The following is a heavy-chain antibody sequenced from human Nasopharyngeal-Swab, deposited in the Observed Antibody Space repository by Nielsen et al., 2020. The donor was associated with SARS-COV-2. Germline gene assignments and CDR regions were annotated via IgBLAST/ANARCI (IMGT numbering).Heavy chain of an antibody. D-gene: IGHD2-15*01. CDR2: IYYSGST. CDR3: ARHLRDGVVVAAPYYFDY. J-gene: IGHJ4*02. Sequence: SETLSLTCTVSGGSISSSSYYWGWIRQPPGKGLEWIGSIYYSGSTYYNPSLKSRVTISVDTSKNQFSLKLSSVTAADMAVYYCARHLRDGVVVAAPYYFDYWGQGTLVTVSS. CDR1: GGSISSSSYY. V-gene: IGHV4-39*01.